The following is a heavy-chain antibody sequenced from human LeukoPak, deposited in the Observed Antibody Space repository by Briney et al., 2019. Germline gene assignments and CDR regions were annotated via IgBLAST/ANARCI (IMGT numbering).Heavy chain of an antibody. CDR1: GFTFSSYA. CDR2: ISYDGSNK. V-gene: IGHV3-30-3*01. Sequence: GRSLRLSCAASGFTFSSYAMHWVRQAPSKGLEWVAVISYDGSNKYYADPVKGRFTISRDNSKNTLYLQMNSLRAEDTAVYYCARDEIEYQLLLRYYFDYWGQGTLVTVSS. CDR3: ARDEIEYQLLLRYYFDY. D-gene: IGHD2-2*01. J-gene: IGHJ4*02.